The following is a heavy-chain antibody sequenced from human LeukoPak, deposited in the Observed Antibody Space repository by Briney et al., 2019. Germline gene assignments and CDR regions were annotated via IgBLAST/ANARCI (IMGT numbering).Heavy chain of an antibody. CDR2: ISYDGSNK. CDR3: ARGSYYDYVWGSYRKAYYFDY. Sequence: PGGSLRLSCAASGFTFSSYAMHWVRQAPGKGLEWVAVISYDGSNKYYADSVKGRFTISRDNSKNTLYLQMNSLRAEDTAVYYCARGSYYDYVWGSYRKAYYFDYWGQGTLVTVSS. V-gene: IGHV3-30-3*01. J-gene: IGHJ4*02. CDR1: GFTFSSYA. D-gene: IGHD3-16*02.